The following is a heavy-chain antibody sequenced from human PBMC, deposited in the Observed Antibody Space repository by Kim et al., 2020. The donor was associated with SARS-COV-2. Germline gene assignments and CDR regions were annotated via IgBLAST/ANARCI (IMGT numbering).Heavy chain of an antibody. CDR2: LSYDGSNT. J-gene: IGHJ6*02. Sequence: GGSLRLSCGASGFTFSSYGMHWVRQAPGKGLEWVAVLSYDGSNTYYADSVKGRFTISRDNSKNTLYLQMNSLRTEDTAMYYCAKGDSSGYFYGMDVWGQGTTVTVSS. CDR1: GFTFSSYG. D-gene: IGHD3-22*01. CDR3: AKGDSSGYFYGMDV. V-gene: IGHV3-30*18.